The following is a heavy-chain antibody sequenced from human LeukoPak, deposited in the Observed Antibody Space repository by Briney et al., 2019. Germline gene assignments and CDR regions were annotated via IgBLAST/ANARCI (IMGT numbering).Heavy chain of an antibody. CDR1: GGSLSGYY. CDR2: INHSGST. D-gene: IGHD1-1*01. V-gene: IGHV4-34*01. CDR3: ARTTGGMDV. J-gene: IGHJ6*02. Sequence: SETLSLTCAVYGGSLSGYYWSWIRQPPGKGLEWIGEINHSGSTNYNPSLKSRVTISVDTSKNQFSLKLSSVTAADTAVYYCARTTGGMDVWGQGTTVTVSS.